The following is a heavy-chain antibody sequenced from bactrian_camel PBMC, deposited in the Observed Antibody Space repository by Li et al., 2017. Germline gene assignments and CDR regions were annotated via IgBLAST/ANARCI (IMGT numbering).Heavy chain of an antibody. D-gene: IGHD3*01. V-gene: IGHV3S54*01. Sequence: HVQLVESGGGLVQPGGSLRLSRAASGYANCLAWFRQAPGQEREGIAGAITGGTNRPWYADAVKGRFTISRDNAKNTVYLQMNTLQTEDTARYYCAAGNIRWYDAWGQGTQVTVS. CDR1: GYANC. CDR2: AITGGTNRP. CDR3: AAGNIRWYDA. J-gene: IGHJ6*01.